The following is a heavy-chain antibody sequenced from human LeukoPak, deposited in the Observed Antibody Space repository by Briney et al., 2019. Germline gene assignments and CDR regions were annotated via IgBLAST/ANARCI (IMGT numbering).Heavy chain of an antibody. D-gene: IGHD3-22*01. Sequence: SVKVSCKASGGTFSSYAISWVRQAPGQGLEWMGRIIPILGIANYAQKFQGRVTITADKSTSTAYMELSSLRSEDTAVYYCATIDETYYYDSSGYLEPYYFDYWGQGTLVTVSS. J-gene: IGHJ4*02. CDR1: GGTFSSYA. CDR3: ATIDETYYYDSSGYLEPYYFDY. V-gene: IGHV1-69*04. CDR2: IIPILGIA.